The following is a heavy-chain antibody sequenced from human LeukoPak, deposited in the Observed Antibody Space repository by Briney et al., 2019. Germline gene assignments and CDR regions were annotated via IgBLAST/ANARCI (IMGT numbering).Heavy chain of an antibody. J-gene: IGHJ4*02. D-gene: IGHD5-12*01. V-gene: IGHV3-9*01. Sequence: PGRSLRLSCAASGFTFDDYAMHWVRQAPGKGLEWVSGISWNSGSIGYADSVKGRFTISRDNAKNSLYLQMNSLRAKDTALYYCARSTIYKYYFDYWGQGTLVTVSS. CDR1: GFTFDDYA. CDR3: ARSTIYKYYFDY. CDR2: ISWNSGSI.